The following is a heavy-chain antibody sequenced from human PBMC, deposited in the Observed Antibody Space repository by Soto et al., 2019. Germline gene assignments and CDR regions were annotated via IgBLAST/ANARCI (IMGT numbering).Heavy chain of an antibody. CDR3: VRTSLVVAAATREDY. CDR2: INSDGSST. J-gene: IGHJ4*02. CDR1: GFTFSSYW. V-gene: IGHV3-74*01. Sequence: EVQLVASGGGLVQPGGSLRLSCAASGFTFSSYWMHWVRHAPGKGLVWVSRINSDGSSTSYADSVKGRFTISRDNAKNTLYLQMNSLRAEDTAVYYCVRTSLVVAAATREDYWGQGTLFTVSS. D-gene: IGHD2-15*01.